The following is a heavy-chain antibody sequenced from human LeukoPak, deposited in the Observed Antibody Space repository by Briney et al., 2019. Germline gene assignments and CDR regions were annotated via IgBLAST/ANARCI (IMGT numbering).Heavy chain of an antibody. D-gene: IGHD6-13*01. CDR2: IYSGGST. J-gene: IGHJ6*02. Sequence: QSGGSLRLSCAASGFTVSSNYMSWVRQAPGKGLEWVSVIYSGGSTYYADSVEGRFTISRDNSKNTLYLQMNSLRAEDTAVYYCARSLAAAALSYYYGMDAWGQGTTVTVSS. CDR3: ARSLAAAALSYYYGMDA. CDR1: GFTVSSNY. V-gene: IGHV3-66*01.